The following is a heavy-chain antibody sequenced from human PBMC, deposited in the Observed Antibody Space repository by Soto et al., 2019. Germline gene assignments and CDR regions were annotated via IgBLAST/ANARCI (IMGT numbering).Heavy chain of an antibody. Sequence: QVQLVQSGAEVKKPGASVKVSCKASGYTFTNYDINWVRQATGPGLEWMGWMHPNSGNTGYAQKFQGRVTMSRDTSISTAYRELSSLRSEDTAVYYCARPHSSVNYEHWFDPWGQGTLVTVSS. CDR1: GYTFTNYD. D-gene: IGHD3-22*01. CDR3: ARPHSSVNYEHWFDP. CDR2: MHPNSGNT. V-gene: IGHV1-8*01. J-gene: IGHJ5*02.